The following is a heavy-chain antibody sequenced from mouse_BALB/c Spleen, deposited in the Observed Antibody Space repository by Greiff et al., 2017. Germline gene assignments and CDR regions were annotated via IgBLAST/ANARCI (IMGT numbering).Heavy chain of an antibody. CDR2: IWSDGST. Sequence: VQVVESGPDLVAPSQSLSITCTVSGFSLTSYGVHWVRQPPGKGLEWLVVIWSDGSTTYNSALKSRLSISKDNSKSQVFLKMNSLQTDDTAMYYCARHVGYGNDNYAMDYWGQGTSVTVSS. J-gene: IGHJ4*01. D-gene: IGHD2-2*01. CDR3: ARHVGYGNDNYAMDY. CDR1: GFSLTSYG. V-gene: IGHV2-6-2*01.